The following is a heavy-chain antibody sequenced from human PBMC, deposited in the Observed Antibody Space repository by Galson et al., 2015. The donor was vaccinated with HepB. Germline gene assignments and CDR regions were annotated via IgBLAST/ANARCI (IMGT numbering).Heavy chain of an antibody. CDR2: INPNSSGT. CDR3: ARGKAYCGGDCYPSGPIDY. V-gene: IGHV1-2*02. J-gene: IGHJ4*02. D-gene: IGHD2-21*01. Sequence: SVKVSCKASGYTFTGYYMHWVRQAPGRGLEWMGWINPNSSGTNYAQKFQGRVTMTRDTSISTAYMELSRLRSDDTAVYYCARGKAYCGGDCYPSGPIDYWGQGTLVTVSS. CDR1: GYTFTGYY.